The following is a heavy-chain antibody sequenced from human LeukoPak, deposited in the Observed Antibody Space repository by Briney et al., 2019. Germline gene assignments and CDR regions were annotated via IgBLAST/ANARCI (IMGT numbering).Heavy chain of an antibody. CDR2: NYHSGST. V-gene: IGHV4-38-2*02. CDR3: ARNGDFLEPNV. J-gene: IGHJ6*02. D-gene: IGHD7-27*01. CDR1: GYSISSGYY. Sequence: SETLSLTCTVSGYSISSGYYWGWIRQPPGKGLEWIGSNYHSGSTYYNPSLKSRVTISVDTSKNQFSLKLSSVTAADTAVYYCARNGDFLEPNVWGQGTTVTVSS.